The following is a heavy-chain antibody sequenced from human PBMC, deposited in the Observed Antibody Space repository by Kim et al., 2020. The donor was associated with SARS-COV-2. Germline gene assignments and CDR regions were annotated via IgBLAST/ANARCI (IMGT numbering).Heavy chain of an antibody. Sequence: SETLSLTCAVSGGSISSSNWWSWVRQPPGKGLEWIGEIYHSGSTNYNPSLKSRVTISVDKSKNQFSLKLSSVTAADTAVYYCARVKAGYSSSWGLDYWGQGTLVTVSS. CDR3: ARVKAGYSSSWGLDY. V-gene: IGHV4-4*02. J-gene: IGHJ4*02. CDR1: GGSISSSNW. D-gene: IGHD6-13*01. CDR2: IYHSGST.